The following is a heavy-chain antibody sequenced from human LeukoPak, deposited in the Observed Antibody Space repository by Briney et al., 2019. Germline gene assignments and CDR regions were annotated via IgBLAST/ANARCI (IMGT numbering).Heavy chain of an antibody. CDR3: DRVRVVTPPTAFHI. CDR1: VFPFSERH. Sequence: GGSLTLLCAVSVFPFSERHVHWLRRARGRGVEWVGCRNNKANSSPTEYAASMKGRFTISRDDSTNSLYLQMNSLKTAQTAVSYRDRVRVVTPPTAFHIWGQGKMVTVSS. D-gene: IGHD3-3*01. J-gene: IGHJ3*02. V-gene: IGHV3-72*01. CDR2: RNNKANSSPT.